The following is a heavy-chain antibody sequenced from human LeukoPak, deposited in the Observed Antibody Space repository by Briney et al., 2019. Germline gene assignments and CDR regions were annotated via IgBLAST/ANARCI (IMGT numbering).Heavy chain of an antibody. CDR1: GLIFNNYD. D-gene: IGHD3-10*01. CDR2: FSNSDSAT. J-gene: IGHJ3*02. Sequence: GESLRLSCEASGLIFNNYDLNWIRLAPGKGLDWVSTFSNSDSATYYADSVKGRFAISRDSSKNTFHLQMNNLRAEDTALYYCAKKRGTSGSRSDGFDIWGQGTMVTVSS. CDR3: AKKRGTSGSRSDGFDI. V-gene: IGHV3-23*01.